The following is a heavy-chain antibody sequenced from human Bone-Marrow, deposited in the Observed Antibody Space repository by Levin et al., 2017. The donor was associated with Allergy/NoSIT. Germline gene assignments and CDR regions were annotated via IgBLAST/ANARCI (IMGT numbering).Heavy chain of an antibody. CDR3: ARCSIAAAVSYWYFDR. Sequence: SQTLSLTCAVYGGSFSGYYWSWIRQPPGKGLEWIGEINHSGSTNYNPSLKSRVTISVDTSKNQFSLKLSSVTAADTAVYYCARCSIAAAVSYWYFDRWGRGTLVTVSS. CDR1: GGSFSGYY. J-gene: IGHJ2*01. V-gene: IGHV4-34*01. D-gene: IGHD6-13*01. CDR2: INHSGST.